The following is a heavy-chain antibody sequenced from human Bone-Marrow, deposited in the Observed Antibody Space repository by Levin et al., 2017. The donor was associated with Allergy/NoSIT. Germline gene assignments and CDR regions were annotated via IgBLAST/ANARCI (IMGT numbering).Heavy chain of an antibody. J-gene: IGHJ3*02. D-gene: IGHD4-11*01. CDR2: INGGNGNT. CDR3: ARDRAGVTTDDAFDI. V-gene: IGHV1-3*01. CDR1: GYTFTSYS. Sequence: GESLKISCKASGYTFTSYSIHWVRQAPGQRLEWMGWINGGNGNTKSSQKFQGRATITRDTSASTVYMDLSSLRSEDTAVYYCARDRAGVTTDDAFDIWGQGTMVTVS.